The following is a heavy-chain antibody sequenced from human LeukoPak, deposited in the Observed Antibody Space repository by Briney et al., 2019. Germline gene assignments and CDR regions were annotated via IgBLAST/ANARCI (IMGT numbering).Heavy chain of an antibody. J-gene: IGHJ3*02. Sequence: PGGSLRLSCAASGFTFSNVWMSWVRQAPGKGLEWVSYISSSSSTIYYADSVKGRFTISRDNAKNSLYLQMNSLRAEDTAVYYCARNYGDYPDAFDIWGQGTMVTVSS. CDR3: ARNYGDYPDAFDI. CDR1: GFTFSNVW. D-gene: IGHD4-17*01. CDR2: ISSSSSTI. V-gene: IGHV3-48*01.